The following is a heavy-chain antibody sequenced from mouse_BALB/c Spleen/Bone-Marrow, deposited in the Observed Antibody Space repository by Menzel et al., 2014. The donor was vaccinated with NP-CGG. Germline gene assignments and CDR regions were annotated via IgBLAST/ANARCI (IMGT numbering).Heavy chain of an antibody. CDR1: GYTFTTYY. CDR3: ARWLLPYYAMDY. V-gene: IGHV1S56*01. D-gene: IGHD2-3*01. J-gene: IGHJ4*01. Sequence: VQRVESGPELVKPGASVRMSCKASGYTFTTYYIHWAKQRPGQGLEWIGWIYPRNVNTNYNEKFRGKATLTADKSSSTAYMQLSSLTSEDSAVYFCARWLLPYYAMDYWGQGTSVTVSS. CDR2: IYPRNVNT.